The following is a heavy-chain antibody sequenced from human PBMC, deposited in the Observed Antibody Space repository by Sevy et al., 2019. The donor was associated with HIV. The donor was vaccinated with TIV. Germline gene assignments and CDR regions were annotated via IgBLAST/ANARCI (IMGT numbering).Heavy chain of an antibody. CDR2: IYPADSDT. V-gene: IGHV5-51*01. D-gene: IGHD2-15*01. J-gene: IGHJ4*02. CDR1: GYKFSSYW. Sequence: GESLKMSCRASGYKFSSYWIAWVRQVPGKGLEWVGLIYPADSDTKYSPSFQGQVTISTDRSISTAYLQWRSLKASDSAMYYCAVWGGLEVDKFNSYPTPFDYWGQGTMVTVSS. CDR3: AVWGGLEVDKFNSYPTPFDY.